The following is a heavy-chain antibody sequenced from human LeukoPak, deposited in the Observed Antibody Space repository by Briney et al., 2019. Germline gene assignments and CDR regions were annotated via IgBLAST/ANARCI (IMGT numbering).Heavy chain of an antibody. CDR3: ARDKGPYWYFDL. J-gene: IGHJ2*01. CDR1: DDSISSYY. Sequence: SETLSLTCTVSDDSISSYYWNWIRKPPGKGLEWIGNIYNSGSTDYNPSLKSRVTISVNLSKNQISLNLSSVTAADTAVYYCARDKGPYWYFDLWGRGTLVTVSS. V-gene: IGHV4-59*01. CDR2: IYNSGST.